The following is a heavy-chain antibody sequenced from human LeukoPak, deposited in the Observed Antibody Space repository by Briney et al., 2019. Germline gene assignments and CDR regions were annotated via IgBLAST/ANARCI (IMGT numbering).Heavy chain of an antibody. V-gene: IGHV4-4*02. Sequence: GSLRLSCAASGFTFSNYAMHWVRQPPGKGLEWIGEIHRSGSPNYNPSLQSRVTISIDRSRNQIVLELSSVTAADTAVYYCAREILGGFNPGAYWAQGTLVTVSS. CDR3: AREILGGFNPGAY. J-gene: IGHJ4*02. D-gene: IGHD1-14*01. CDR2: IHRSGSP. CDR1: GFTFSNYA.